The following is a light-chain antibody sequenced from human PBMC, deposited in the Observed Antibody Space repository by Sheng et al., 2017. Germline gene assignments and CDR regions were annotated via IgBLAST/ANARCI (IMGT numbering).Light chain of an antibody. CDR1: QGISNS. Sequence: DIQMTQSPSSLSASVGDRVTITCRASQGISNSLAWYQQKPGKAPKLLLYAASRLESGVPSRFSGSGSGTDYTLTISSLQPEDFATYYCQQARGVTFGPGTKVDIK. V-gene: IGKV1-NL1*01. CDR3: QQARGVT. J-gene: IGKJ3*01. CDR2: AAS.